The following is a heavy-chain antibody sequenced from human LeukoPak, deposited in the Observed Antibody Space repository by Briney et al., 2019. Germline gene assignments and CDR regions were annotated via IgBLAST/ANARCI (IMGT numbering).Heavy chain of an antibody. CDR1: GGSFVGFY. D-gene: IGHD6-6*01. Sequence: SETLSLTCVYGGSFVGFYWKWIRQPPGKGLEGIGEINDGGSTNYIPSLKSRDTISLDTSRNQVSLRVSSVTAADTAVYYCARRSMYSTSSGLTPWGQGTLVIVSS. CDR3: ARRSMYSTSSGLTP. J-gene: IGHJ4*02. CDR2: INDGGST. V-gene: IGHV4-34*01.